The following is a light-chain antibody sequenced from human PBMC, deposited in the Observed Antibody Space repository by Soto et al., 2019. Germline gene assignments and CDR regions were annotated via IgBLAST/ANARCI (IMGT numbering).Light chain of an antibody. Sequence: DIHMAQSPSTLSASVGDRVTITCRASQSISSWLAWYQQKPGKAPKLLIYKASSLESGVPSRFSGSGSGTEFTLTISSLQPDDFATYYCQQYNSLWTFGQGTKVDI. CDR1: QSISSW. CDR3: QQYNSLWT. J-gene: IGKJ1*01. CDR2: KAS. V-gene: IGKV1-5*03.